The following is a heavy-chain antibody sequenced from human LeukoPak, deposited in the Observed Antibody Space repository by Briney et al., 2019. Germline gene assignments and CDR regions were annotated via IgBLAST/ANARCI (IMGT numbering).Heavy chain of an antibody. D-gene: IGHD3-22*01. CDR3: AKGLYYYYSSGYSDY. V-gene: IGHV3-23*01. CDR2: ISGSGGST. CDR1: GFTFSSYA. J-gene: IGHJ4*02. Sequence: GGSLRLSCAASGFTFSSYAMSWVRQAPGKGLEWVSAISGSGGSTYYADSVRGRFTISRDNSKNTLYLQMNSLRAEDTAVYYCAKGLYYYYSSGYSDYWGQRTLVTVSS.